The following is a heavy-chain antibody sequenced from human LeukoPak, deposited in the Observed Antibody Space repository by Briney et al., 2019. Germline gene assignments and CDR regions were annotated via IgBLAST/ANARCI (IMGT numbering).Heavy chain of an antibody. CDR1: GGTFNTFP. J-gene: IGHJ6*03. Sequence: GASVKVSCKASGGTFNTFPITWVRQAPGQGLEWVGRIFPLFGTVNYAQNFQGRVTITADESTSTAYMALSSLRSEDTAIYYCATRAGLSGSSWALYYYLDVWGKGTAVTVSS. CDR2: IFPLFGTV. CDR3: ATRAGLSGSSWALYYYLDV. V-gene: IGHV1-69*01. D-gene: IGHD1-26*01.